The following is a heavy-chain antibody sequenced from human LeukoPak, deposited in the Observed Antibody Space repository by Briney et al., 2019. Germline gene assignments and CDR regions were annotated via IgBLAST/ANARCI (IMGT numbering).Heavy chain of an antibody. Sequence: SETLSLTCTVSGGSISTYYWSWIRQPPGKGLEWIGYIYYGGSTNYNPTLKSRVSISVDTSRNQFSLKLTSVTAADTAMYYCARVSAPHGSWFDPWGQGTLVIVSS. V-gene: IGHV4-59*01. CDR2: IYYGGST. J-gene: IGHJ5*02. CDR1: GGSISTYY. CDR3: ARVSAPHGSWFDP. D-gene: IGHD1-14*01.